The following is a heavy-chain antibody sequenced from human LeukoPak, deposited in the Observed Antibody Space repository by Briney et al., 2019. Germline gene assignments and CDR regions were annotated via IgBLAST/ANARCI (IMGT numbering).Heavy chain of an antibody. J-gene: IGHJ4*02. CDR1: GFTFSSYG. V-gene: IGHV3-30*03. CDR2: ISYDGSTK. Sequence: GGSLRLSCAASGFTFSSYGMHWVRQAPGKGLEWVAVISYDGSTKYYVDSVKGRFTISRDNSKNTLYLQMNSLRAEDTAVYYCARLACSSSTCSFDYWGQGTLVTVSS. CDR3: ARLACSSSTCSFDY. D-gene: IGHD2-2*01.